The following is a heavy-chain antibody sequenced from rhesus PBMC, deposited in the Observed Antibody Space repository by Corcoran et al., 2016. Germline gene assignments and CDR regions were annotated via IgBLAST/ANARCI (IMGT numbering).Heavy chain of an antibody. CDR2: ITINGGST. J-gene: IGHJ4*01. V-gene: IGHV3-22*01. Sequence: EVQLVESGGGLVQPGGSLRLSCAASGFTFRSYGMHWARQAPGKGLQWVSGITINGGSTWYTNSVKGRFTISRENAKNKLYLQMDSLRPEDTAVYYCARDHGWAVDYWGQGLLVTVSS. D-gene: IGHD6-31*01. CDR3: ARDHGWAVDY. CDR1: GFTFRSYG.